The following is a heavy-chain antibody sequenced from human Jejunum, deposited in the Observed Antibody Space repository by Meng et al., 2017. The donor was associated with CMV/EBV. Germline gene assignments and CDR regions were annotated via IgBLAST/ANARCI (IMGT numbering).Heavy chain of an antibody. CDR3: ARGPASNGGDWFDP. Sequence: GAYIGSGIHKWSGIRQPQGKALEGIGYGYYSGSTKKRPSLNSRVTMSVDTSKNHFSLKVTSVTAADTAIYFWARGPASNGGDWFDPWGQGTLVTSPQ. CDR2: GYYSGST. J-gene: IGHJ5*02. V-gene: IGHV4-61*03. CDR1: GAYIGSGIHK. D-gene: IGHD4-11*01.